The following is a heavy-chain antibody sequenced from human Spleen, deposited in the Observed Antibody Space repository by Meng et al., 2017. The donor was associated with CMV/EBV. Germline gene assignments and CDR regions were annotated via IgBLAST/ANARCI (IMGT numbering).Heavy chain of an antibody. CDR1: CGSFGGSY. J-gene: IGHJ4*02. CDR2: INHSGST. CDR3: ARAALWGFDY. Sequence: LSLTCALYCGSFGGSYWSWIRQPPGKGLEWIGQINHSGSTNYNPSLKSRVPISVDTSKNQFSLKLSSVTAADTAVYYCARAALWGFDYWGQGTLVTVSS. D-gene: IGHD3-16*01. V-gene: IGHV4-34*01.